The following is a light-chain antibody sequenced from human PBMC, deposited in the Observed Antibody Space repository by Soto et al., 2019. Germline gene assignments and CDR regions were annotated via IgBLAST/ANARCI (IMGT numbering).Light chain of an antibody. Sequence: EIVMTQSPATLSVSPRERATLSCRASQSVSSNLAWYQQKPGQAPRLLIYGASTRPTGIPARFSGSVSGTELSLTISSLRSEDFAVYYCQQYNNWPAWTFGHGTKEAIK. CDR2: GAS. V-gene: IGKV3-15*01. CDR3: QQYNNWPAWT. J-gene: IGKJ1*01. CDR1: QSVSSN.